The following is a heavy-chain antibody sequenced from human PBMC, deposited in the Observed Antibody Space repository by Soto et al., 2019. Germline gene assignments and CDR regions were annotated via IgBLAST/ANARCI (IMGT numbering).Heavy chain of an antibody. CDR1: GYTFTSYG. J-gene: IGHJ6*02. CDR3: ARDNRNSSSWYAYYYYYGMDV. D-gene: IGHD6-13*01. Sequence: ASVKVSCKASGYTFTSYGISWVRQAPGQGLEWMGWINPNSGNTGYAQKFQGRVTMTRNTSISTAYMELSSLRSEDTAVYYCARDNRNSSSWYAYYYYYGMDVWGQGTTVTVSS. V-gene: IGHV1-8*02. CDR2: INPNSGNT.